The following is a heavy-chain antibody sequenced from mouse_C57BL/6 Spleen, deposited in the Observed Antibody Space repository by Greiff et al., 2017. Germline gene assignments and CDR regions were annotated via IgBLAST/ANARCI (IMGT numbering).Heavy chain of an antibody. J-gene: IGHJ2*01. CDR2: IYPANGST. CDR1: GYNIKNSY. Sequence: EVQLQQSVAELVRPGASVKMSCTASGYNIKNSYMHWVKQRPEQGLEWIGRIYPANGSTKYDPKFQDKATITADTSSNTAYLQLSSLTSEDSAFYYCAGGYAGGYDDWGQVTTLTVSS. D-gene: IGHD2-2*01. V-gene: IGHV14-3*01. CDR3: AGGYAGGYDD.